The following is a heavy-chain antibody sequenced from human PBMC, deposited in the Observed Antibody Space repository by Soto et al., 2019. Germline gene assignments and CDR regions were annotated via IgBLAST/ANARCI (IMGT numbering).Heavy chain of an antibody. CDR1: GFTFTSSA. D-gene: IGHD3-22*01. V-gene: IGHV1-58*01. CDR3: AAQPSYYFDSSGYYYVRIYHY. Sequence: SVKVSCKASGFTFTSSAVQWVRQARGQRLEWIGWIVVGSGNTNYAQKFQERVTITRDMSTSTAYMELSSLRSEDTAVYYCAAQPSYYFDSSGYYYVRIYHYWGQGTLVTVSS. CDR2: IVVGSGNT. J-gene: IGHJ4*02.